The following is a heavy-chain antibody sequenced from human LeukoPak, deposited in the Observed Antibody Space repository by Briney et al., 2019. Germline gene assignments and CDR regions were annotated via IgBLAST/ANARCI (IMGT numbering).Heavy chain of an antibody. Sequence: GGSLRLSCTTSGFIFSDYYMNWVRQAPGKGLEWVSFISLSSTTIYYADSVKGRFTISRDNAKNSLYLQMNSLRAEDTAVYYCAELGITMIGGGWGKGTTVTISS. J-gene: IGHJ6*04. D-gene: IGHD3-10*02. CDR2: ISLSSTTI. CDR1: GFIFSDYY. V-gene: IGHV3-69-1*02. CDR3: AELGITMIGGG.